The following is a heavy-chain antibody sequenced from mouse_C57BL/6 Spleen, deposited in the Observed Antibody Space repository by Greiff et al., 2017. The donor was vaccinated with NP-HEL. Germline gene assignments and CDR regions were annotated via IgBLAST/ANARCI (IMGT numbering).Heavy chain of an antibody. D-gene: IGHD1-1*01. CDR2: ISYSGST. CDR1: GYSITSGYD. V-gene: IGHV3-1*01. CDR3: ARGGYYYEGFAY. Sequence: EVQLVESGPGMVKPSQSLSLTCTVTGYSITSGYDWHWIRHFPGNKLEWMGYISYSGSTNYNPSLKSRISITHDTSKNHFFLKLNSVTTEDTATYYCARGGYYYEGFAYWGQGTLVTVSA. J-gene: IGHJ3*01.